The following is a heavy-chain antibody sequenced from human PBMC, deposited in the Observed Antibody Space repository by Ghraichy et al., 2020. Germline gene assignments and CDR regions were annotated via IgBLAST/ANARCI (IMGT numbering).Heavy chain of an antibody. J-gene: IGHJ5*02. Sequence: SQTLSLTCAVSGYNIGNGHYWGWIRQSPGKGLEWIASVYHSGSPYFNPSLKSRVTISVDTSKNEFSLRLTSVTAADTAVYYCAGPPTYGDYGTRSVNWFDRWGQGTLVSVSS. CDR2: VYHSGSP. CDR3: AGPPTYGDYGTRSVNWFDR. V-gene: IGHV4-38-2*01. CDR1: GYNIGNGHY. D-gene: IGHD4-17*01.